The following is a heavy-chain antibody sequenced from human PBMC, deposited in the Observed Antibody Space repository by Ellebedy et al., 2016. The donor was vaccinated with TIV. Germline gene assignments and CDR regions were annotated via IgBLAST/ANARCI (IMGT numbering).Heavy chain of an antibody. CDR3: AKGGLPYCTGSLCYQFDI. J-gene: IGHJ4*02. Sequence: GESLKISCSASGFTFSSYSMGWVRQAPGKRLEWVAGVTGDDVHMGYRNAVKGRFTISRDNSSNTLYLQMNSLRAEERALYYCAKGGLPYCTGSLCYQFDIWGQGTLVTVAS. V-gene: IGHV3-23*01. D-gene: IGHD2-8*02. CDR1: GFTFSSYS. CDR2: VTGDDVHM.